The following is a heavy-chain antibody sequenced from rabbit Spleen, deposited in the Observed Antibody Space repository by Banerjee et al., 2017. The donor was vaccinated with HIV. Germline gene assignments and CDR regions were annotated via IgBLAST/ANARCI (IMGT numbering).Heavy chain of an antibody. CDR3: ARDTASSFSSYGMDL. CDR1: GFTLSSYY. CDR2: IDPVFGIT. D-gene: IGHD6-1*01. Sequence: QLEESAGGLVQPGGSLKLSCKASGFTLSSYYMNWVRQAPGKGLEWIGYIDPVFGITYYANWVNGRFSISRENAQNTVFLQMTSLTVADTATYFCARDTASSFSSYGMDLWGQGTLVTVS. V-gene: IGHV1S7*01. J-gene: IGHJ6*01.